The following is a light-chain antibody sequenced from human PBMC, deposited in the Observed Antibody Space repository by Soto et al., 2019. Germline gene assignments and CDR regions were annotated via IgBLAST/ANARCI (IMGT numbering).Light chain of an antibody. J-gene: IGKJ2*01. CDR3: QQYHAWPLFT. V-gene: IGKV3-15*01. CDR2: GAS. Sequence: EILMTQPPGTLSVSPGERVTLSCRASESIRSNLAWYHQKPGQPPRLLLYGASIRATNVPARFSGSGSGTDFTLTISSLQSEDFGIYFCQQYHAWPLFTFGQGTELKIK. CDR1: ESIRSN.